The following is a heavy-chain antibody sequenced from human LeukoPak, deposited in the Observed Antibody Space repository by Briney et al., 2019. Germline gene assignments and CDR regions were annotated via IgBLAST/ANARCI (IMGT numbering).Heavy chain of an antibody. CDR1: GGSISSGDYY. J-gene: IGHJ6*04. CDR2: IYYSGST. V-gene: IGHV4-30-4*01. CDR3: ARDYYYGSGTEYYYYGMDV. D-gene: IGHD3-10*01. Sequence: SETLSLTCTVSGGSISSGDYYWSWIRQPPGKGLEWIGYIYYSGSTYYNPSLKSRVAISVDTSKNQFPLKLSSVTAADTAVYYCARDYYYGSGTEYYYYGMDVWGEGTTVTVSS.